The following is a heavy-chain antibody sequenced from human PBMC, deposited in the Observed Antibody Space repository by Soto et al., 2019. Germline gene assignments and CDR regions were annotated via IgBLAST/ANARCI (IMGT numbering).Heavy chain of an antibody. V-gene: IGHV1-18*01. Sequence: ASVKVSCKASGYTFTSYGISWVRQAPGQGLEWMGWISAYNGNTNYAQRLQGRVTMTTDTSTSTAYMELRSLRSDDTAVYYCARVYGSGSYVYYYYMDVWGKGTTVTVSS. CDR2: ISAYNGNT. D-gene: IGHD3-10*01. CDR3: ARVYGSGSYVYYYYMDV. CDR1: GYTFTSYG. J-gene: IGHJ6*03.